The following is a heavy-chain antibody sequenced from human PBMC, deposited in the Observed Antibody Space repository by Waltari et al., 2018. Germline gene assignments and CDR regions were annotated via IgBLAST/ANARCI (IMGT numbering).Heavy chain of an antibody. CDR3: AAGGLELLGAFDI. D-gene: IGHD1-26*01. J-gene: IGHJ3*02. CDR1: GGSISSYY. V-gene: IGHV4-59*01. Sequence: QVQLQESGPGLVKPSETLSLTCTVSGGSISSYYWSWIRQPPGKGLEWIGYIYYSGSTNCTPSRKSRVTISVDTSKNQFSLKLSSVTAADTAVYYCAAGGLELLGAFDIWGQGTMVTVSS. CDR2: IYYSGST.